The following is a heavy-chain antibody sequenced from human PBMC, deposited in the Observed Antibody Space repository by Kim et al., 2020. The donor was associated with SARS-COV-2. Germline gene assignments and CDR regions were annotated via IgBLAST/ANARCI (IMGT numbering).Heavy chain of an antibody. Sequence: YYSGSTNYNPPLKSRATISVDTSKTQFSLKLSSVTAADTAVYYCAGGFDYWGQGTLVTVSS. J-gene: IGHJ4*02. CDR3: AGGFDY. CDR2: YYSGST. V-gene: IGHV4-59*09.